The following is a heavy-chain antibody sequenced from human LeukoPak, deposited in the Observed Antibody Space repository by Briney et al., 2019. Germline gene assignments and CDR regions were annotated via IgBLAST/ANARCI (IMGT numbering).Heavy chain of an antibody. J-gene: IGHJ4*02. V-gene: IGHV4-39*01. CDR1: GGSISSSSYS. CDR2: IYYSGST. CDR3: ARRPIYSVVVIATGDY. Sequence: PSETLSLTCTVSGGSISSSSYSWGWIRQPPGKGLEWIGSIYYSGSTYYNPSLKSRVTISVDTSKNQFPLKLSSVTAADTAVYYCARRPIYSVVVIATGDYWGQGTLVTVSS. D-gene: IGHD3-22*01.